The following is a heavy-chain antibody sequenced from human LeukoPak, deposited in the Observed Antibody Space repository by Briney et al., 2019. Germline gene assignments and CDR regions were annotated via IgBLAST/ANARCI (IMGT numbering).Heavy chain of an antibody. CDR2: IYSGGSI. V-gene: IGHV3-53*01. D-gene: IGHD3/OR15-3a*01. Sequence: TGGSLRLSCAASGLIVSSNYMSWVRQAPGKGLERVSVIYSGGSIYYADSVKGRFTISRDNSKNTLYLQMNSLRAEDTAVYYCARDPPRGLYYFDHWGQGTLVTVSS. CDR3: ARDPPRGLYYFDH. CDR1: GLIVSSNY. J-gene: IGHJ4*02.